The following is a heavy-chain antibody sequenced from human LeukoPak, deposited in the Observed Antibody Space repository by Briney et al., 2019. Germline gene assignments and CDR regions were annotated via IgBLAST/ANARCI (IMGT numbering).Heavy chain of an antibody. V-gene: IGHV3-48*04. CDR3: ARDIYYDSSGYYGSVY. Sequence: PGGSLRLSCAASGFTFSSYSMNWVRQAPGKGLEWVSYISSSSSTIYYADSVKGRFTISRDNAKNSLYLQMNSLRAEHTAVYYCARDIYYDSSGYYGSVYWGQGTLVTVSS. CDR1: GFTFSSYS. J-gene: IGHJ4*02. D-gene: IGHD3-22*01. CDR2: ISSSSSTI.